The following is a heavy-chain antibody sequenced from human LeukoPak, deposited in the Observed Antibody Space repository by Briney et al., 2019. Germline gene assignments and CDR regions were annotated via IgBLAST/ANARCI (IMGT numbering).Heavy chain of an antibody. Sequence: GGSLRLSCAASGFTFSNYDIHWVRQAPGKGLEWVALISYDGNNKYYADSVKGLFTISRDNSKNTLYLQMNSLRAEDTAVYYCAKGFRFGELLSYFDYWGQGTLVTVSS. J-gene: IGHJ4*02. CDR2: ISYDGNNK. CDR3: AKGFRFGELLSYFDY. CDR1: GFTFSNYD. V-gene: IGHV3-30*18. D-gene: IGHD3-10*01.